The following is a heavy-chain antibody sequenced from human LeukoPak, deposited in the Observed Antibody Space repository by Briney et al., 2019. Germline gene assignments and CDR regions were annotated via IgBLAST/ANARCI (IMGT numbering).Heavy chain of an antibody. D-gene: IGHD3-10*01. Sequence: GGSLRLSCAASGFTFSSYAMNWVRQAPGKGLEWVSSISSSRTYIYYADSVKGRFTISRDNAKNSLSLQLNSLRAEDTALYYCARGYLVRGVIMGIDYWGQGTLVTVSS. J-gene: IGHJ4*02. V-gene: IGHV3-21*01. CDR2: ISSSRTYI. CDR3: ARGYLVRGVIMGIDY. CDR1: GFTFSSYA.